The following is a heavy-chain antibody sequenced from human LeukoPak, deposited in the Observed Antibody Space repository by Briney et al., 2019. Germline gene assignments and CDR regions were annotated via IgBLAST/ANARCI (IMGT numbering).Heavy chain of an antibody. CDR3: ATMGLEPLPYYFDY. D-gene: IGHD1-1*01. Sequence: GGSLRPSCAASGFTFSRDWMSWVRQAPGEGLEWVANINQDGSARYHVDSVRGRFTISRDNARNSLFLQMDSLRAEDTAVYYCATMGLEPLPYYFDYWGQGTLVTVSS. CDR2: INQDGSAR. V-gene: IGHV3-7*01. CDR1: GFTFSRDW. J-gene: IGHJ4*02.